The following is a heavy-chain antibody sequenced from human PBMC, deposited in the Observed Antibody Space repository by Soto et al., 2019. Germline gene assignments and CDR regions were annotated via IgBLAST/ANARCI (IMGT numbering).Heavy chain of an antibody. CDR3: ARDRGYYYDSSGYSSAFDI. CDR2: ISAYNGNT. D-gene: IGHD3-22*01. CDR1: GYTFTSYG. J-gene: IGHJ3*02. Sequence: ASVKVSCKASGYTFTSYGISWARQAPGQGLEWMGWISAYNGNTNYAQKLQGRVTMTTDTSTSTAYMELRSLRSDDTAVYYCARDRGYYYDSSGYSSAFDIWGQGTMVTVSS. V-gene: IGHV1-18*04.